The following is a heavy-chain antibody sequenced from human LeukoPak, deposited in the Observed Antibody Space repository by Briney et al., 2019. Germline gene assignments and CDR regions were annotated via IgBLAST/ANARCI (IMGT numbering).Heavy chain of an antibody. CDR2: IHTSGST. V-gene: IGHV4-4*07. D-gene: IGHD5-18*01. CDR3: ARHPRGYSXXYYDY. J-gene: IGHJ4*01. CDR1: GGSISSYY. Sequence: SETLSLTCTVSGGSISSYYWSWIRQPAGKGLEWIGRIHTSGSTNYNPSLKSRVTMSVDTSKNQFSLKLSSVTAADTAVYYCARHPRGYSXXYYDYWXXGTLVTVS.